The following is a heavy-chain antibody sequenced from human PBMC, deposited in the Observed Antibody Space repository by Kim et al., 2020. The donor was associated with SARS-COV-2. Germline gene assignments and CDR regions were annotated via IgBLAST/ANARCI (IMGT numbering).Heavy chain of an antibody. D-gene: IGHD3-10*01. Sequence: GGSLRLSCAASGFTFSSYAMSWVRQAPGKGLEWVSAISGSGGSTYYADSVKGRFTISRDNSKNTLYLQMNSLRAEDTAVYYCAKDSIYYGSGIHGFDYWGQGTLVTVSS. CDR2: ISGSGGST. CDR3: AKDSIYYGSGIHGFDY. V-gene: IGHV3-23*01. J-gene: IGHJ4*02. CDR1: GFTFSSYA.